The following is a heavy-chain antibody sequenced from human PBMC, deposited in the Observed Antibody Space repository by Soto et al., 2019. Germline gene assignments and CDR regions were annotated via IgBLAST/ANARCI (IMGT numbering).Heavy chain of an antibody. CDR2: ISGSGRTT. D-gene: IGHD4-17*01. V-gene: IGHV3-23*01. Sequence: DVRLLESGGGLVQPGGSLRLSCAASGFTFSTYAMGWVRQAPGKGLEWVSVISGSGRTTYYAASVKGRFTISRDDSKNTLYLQMHSLRADDTALYYCAKVRPTTRDAFDMWGQGTMVTVSS. CDR1: GFTFSTYA. CDR3: AKVRPTTRDAFDM. J-gene: IGHJ3*02.